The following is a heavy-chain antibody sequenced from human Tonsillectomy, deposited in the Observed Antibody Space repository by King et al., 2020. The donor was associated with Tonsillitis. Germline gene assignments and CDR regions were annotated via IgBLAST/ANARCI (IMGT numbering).Heavy chain of an antibody. Sequence: QLQESGPGLVKPSETLSLTCTVSGGSISSYYWSLIRHPPGEGLECIGYIYYVGSTNYNPSLKSRVTISVDTSKNQFSLSLSSMTAADTAVYYCARDLYSGSFDYWGQGTLVTVSS. CDR1: GGSISSYY. D-gene: IGHD1-26*01. V-gene: IGHV4-59*01. J-gene: IGHJ4*02. CDR3: ARDLYSGSFDY. CDR2: IYYVGST.